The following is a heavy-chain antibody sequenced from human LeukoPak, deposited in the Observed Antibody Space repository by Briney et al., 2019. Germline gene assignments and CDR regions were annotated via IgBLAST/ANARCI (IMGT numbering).Heavy chain of an antibody. CDR3: ARDSGSYYIPDAFDI. V-gene: IGHV4-59*01. Sequence: SETLSLTCTVSGGSISSYYWSWIRQPPGKGLEWIGYIYYSGSTNYNPSLKSRVTISADTSKNQFSLKLSSVTAADTAVYYCARDSGSYYIPDAFDIWGQGTMVTVSS. CDR1: GGSISSYY. D-gene: IGHD3-10*01. J-gene: IGHJ3*02. CDR2: IYYSGST.